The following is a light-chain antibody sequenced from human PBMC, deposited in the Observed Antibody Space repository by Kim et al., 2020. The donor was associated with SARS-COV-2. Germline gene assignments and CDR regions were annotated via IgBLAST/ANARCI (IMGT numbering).Light chain of an antibody. Sequence: DIVLTQSPATLSLSPGERATLSCRASQSIRTYLAWYQQKPGQAPRLLVYDASNRATGIPNRFSGSGSGTDFSVTISNLEPEDSAVYYCLQGSDWQYTFGQGTKLEI. J-gene: IGKJ2*01. CDR3: LQGSDWQYT. CDR2: DAS. CDR1: QSIRTY. V-gene: IGKV3D-11*02.